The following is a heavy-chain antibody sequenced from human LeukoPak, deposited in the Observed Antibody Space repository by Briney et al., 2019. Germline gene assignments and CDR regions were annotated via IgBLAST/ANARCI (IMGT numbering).Heavy chain of an antibody. Sequence: GESLKISCKGSGYSFTSYWIGWVRQMPGKGLEWMGIIYPGDSDTRYGPSFQGQVTISADKSISTAYLQWSSLKASDTAMYYCARPRCSGGSCYYFDYWGQGTLVTVSS. D-gene: IGHD2-15*01. CDR2: IYPGDSDT. V-gene: IGHV5-51*01. CDR3: ARPRCSGGSCYYFDY. CDR1: GYSFTSYW. J-gene: IGHJ4*02.